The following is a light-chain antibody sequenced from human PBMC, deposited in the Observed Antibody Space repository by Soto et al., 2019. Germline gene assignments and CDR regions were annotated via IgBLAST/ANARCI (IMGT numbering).Light chain of an antibody. CDR1: QSVSSSY. CDR3: QQRSDWPPIT. CDR2: SAS. V-gene: IGKV3D-20*02. J-gene: IGKJ5*01. Sequence: EIVLTQSPGTLSLSPGERATLSCRASQSVSSSYLTWYQQKPGQAPRLLIYSASSRATGIPARFSGSGSGTDFTLTISSLEPEDFAVYYCQQRSDWPPITFGQGTRLEIK.